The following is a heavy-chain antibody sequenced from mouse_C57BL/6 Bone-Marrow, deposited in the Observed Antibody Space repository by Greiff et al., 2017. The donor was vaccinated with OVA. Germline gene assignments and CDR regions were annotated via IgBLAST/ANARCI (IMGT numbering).Heavy chain of an antibody. D-gene: IGHD1-1*01. CDR2: ISDGGSYT. J-gene: IGHJ4*01. CDR1: GFTFSSYA. Sequence: DVKLVESGGGLVKPGGSLKLSCAASGFTFSSYAMSWVRQTPEKRLEWVATISDGGSYTYYPDNVKGRFTISRDNAKNNLYLQMSHLKSEDTAMYYCARDPYYYGSMDYWGQGTSVTVSS. V-gene: IGHV5-4*01. CDR3: ARDPYYYGSMDY.